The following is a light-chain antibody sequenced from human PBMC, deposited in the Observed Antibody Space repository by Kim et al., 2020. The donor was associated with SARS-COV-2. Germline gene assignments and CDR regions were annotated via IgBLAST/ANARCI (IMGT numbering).Light chain of an antibody. CDR2: DVT. CDR1: NSDIGGYNY. V-gene: IGLV2-14*03. Sequence: GKSITISCTGTNSDIGGYNYVSWYQQHPGKAPKLMIHDVTKRPSGVSYRFSGSKSGNTASLTISGLQADDAADYYCSSYTSTKTWVFGGGTQLTVL. CDR3: SSYTSTKTWV. J-gene: IGLJ3*02.